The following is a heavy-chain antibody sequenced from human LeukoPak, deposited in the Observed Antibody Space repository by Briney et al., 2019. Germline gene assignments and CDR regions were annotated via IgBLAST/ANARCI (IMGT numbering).Heavy chain of an antibody. CDR2: FDPEDGET. CDR3: ARVTQTDYDFDY. D-gene: IGHD4-17*01. CDR1: GYTLTELS. V-gene: IGHV1-24*01. J-gene: IGHJ4*02. Sequence: ASVKVSCKVSGYTLTELSMHWVRQAPGKGLEWMGGFDPEDGETIYAQKLQSRVTMTTDTSTSTAYMELRSLRSDDTAVYYCARVTQTDYDFDYWGQGTLVTVSS.